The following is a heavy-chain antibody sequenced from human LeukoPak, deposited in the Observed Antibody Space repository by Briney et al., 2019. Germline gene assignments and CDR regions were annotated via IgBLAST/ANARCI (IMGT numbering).Heavy chain of an antibody. CDR3: ARVKFRPYDILTGPFDY. V-gene: IGHV3-30-3*01. D-gene: IGHD3-9*01. J-gene: IGHJ4*02. CDR1: GFTFSSYA. CDR2: ISYDGSNK. Sequence: PGGSLRLSCVASGFTFSSYAMHWVRQAPGKGLEWVAVISYDGSNKYYADSVKGRFTISRDNSKNTLYLQMNSLRAEDTAVYYCARVKFRPYDILTGPFDYWGQGTLVTVSS.